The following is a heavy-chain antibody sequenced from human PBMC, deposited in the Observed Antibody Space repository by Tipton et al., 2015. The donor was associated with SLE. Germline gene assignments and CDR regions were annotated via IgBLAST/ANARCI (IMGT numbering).Heavy chain of an antibody. CDR2: ISWNSGSI. D-gene: IGHD3-10*01. Sequence: SLRLSCAASGFTFDDYAMHWVRQDPGKGLEWVSGISWNSGSIGYADSVKGRFTISRDNAKNSLYLQMNSLRAEDTALYYCAKGPYYYGSGRLNWFDPWGQGTLVTVSS. J-gene: IGHJ5*02. CDR3: AKGPYYYGSGRLNWFDP. V-gene: IGHV3-9*01. CDR1: GFTFDDYA.